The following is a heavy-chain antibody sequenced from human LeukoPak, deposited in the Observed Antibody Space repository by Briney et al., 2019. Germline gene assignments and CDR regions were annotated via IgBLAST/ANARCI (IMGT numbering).Heavy chain of an antibody. Sequence: WGSLRLSCAASGVTFSSYGMHWVRQAPGKGLEWVAVISYDGSNKYYADSVKGRFTISRDNSKNTLYLQMNSLRAEDTAVYYCAKDAYSGSYDHWRQGTLVTVSS. CDR2: ISYDGSNK. CDR3: AKDAYSGSYDH. D-gene: IGHD1-26*01. V-gene: IGHV3-30*18. CDR1: GVTFSSYG. J-gene: IGHJ4*02.